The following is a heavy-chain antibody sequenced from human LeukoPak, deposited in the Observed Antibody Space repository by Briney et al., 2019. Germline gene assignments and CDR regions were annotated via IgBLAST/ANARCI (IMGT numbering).Heavy chain of an antibody. CDR1: GFTFSDYA. CDR2: ISRGGVIT. D-gene: IGHD7-27*01. J-gene: IGHJ4*02. CDR3: VSRAGSPWGPFDD. Sequence: LSGGSLRLSCAVSGFTFSDYAINWVRQAPGKGVWWVSSISRGGVITYYADSVKGRFTISRDNSNNTLYLHMNSLRAEDTAVYYCVSRAGSPWGPFDDWGQGTLVTVSS. V-gene: IGHV3-23*01.